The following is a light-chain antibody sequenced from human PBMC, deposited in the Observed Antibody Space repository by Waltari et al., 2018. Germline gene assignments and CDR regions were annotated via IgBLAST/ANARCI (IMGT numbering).Light chain of an antibody. J-gene: IGKJ2*01. CDR1: QSISNY. Sequence: EILLTHSTATLSLSPGGTATLSCRASQSISNYLAWYQQKPGQAPRLLIYDASNRATGIPGRFSGSGSGTDFTLTISSLEPEDFAVYYCHQRSIWPNTFGLGTKLEIK. CDR3: HQRSIWPNT. CDR2: DAS. V-gene: IGKV3-11*01.